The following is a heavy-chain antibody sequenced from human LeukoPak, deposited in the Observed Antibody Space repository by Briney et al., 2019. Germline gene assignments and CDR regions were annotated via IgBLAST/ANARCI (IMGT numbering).Heavy chain of an antibody. V-gene: IGHV4-59*01. CDR3: ARYYSSGWYDI. CDR1: GGSISSYY. D-gene: IGHD6-19*01. CDR2: IYYSGST. Sequence: TSETLSLTCTVSGGSISSYYWSWIRQAPGKGLQWIGYIYYSGSTNYNPSLKSRVTISVDASKNQFSLKLSSVTAADTAVYYCARYYSSGWYDIWGQGTMVTVSS. J-gene: IGHJ3*02.